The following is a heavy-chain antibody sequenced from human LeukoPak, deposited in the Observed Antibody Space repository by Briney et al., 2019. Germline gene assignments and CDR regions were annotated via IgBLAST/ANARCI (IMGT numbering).Heavy chain of an antibody. Sequence: GRSLRLSCAASGFTVSSNYMSWVRQAPGKGLEWVSVIYSGGSTYYADSVKGRFTISRDNSKNTLYLQMNSLRAEDTAVYYCARDGGGSWSFDYWGQGTLVTVSS. CDR2: IYSGGST. D-gene: IGHD3-16*01. V-gene: IGHV3-53*01. CDR3: ARDGGGSWSFDY. J-gene: IGHJ4*02. CDR1: GFTVSSNY.